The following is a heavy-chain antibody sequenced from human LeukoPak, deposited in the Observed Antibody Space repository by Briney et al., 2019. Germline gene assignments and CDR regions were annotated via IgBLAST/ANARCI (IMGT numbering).Heavy chain of an antibody. V-gene: IGHV1-2*02. D-gene: IGHD2-21*02. CDR2: INPNSGGT. CDR3: ARFRDGGLQFDY. CDR1: GYTFTGYY. J-gene: IGHJ4*02. Sequence: ASVKVSGKASGYTFTGYYMHWVRQAPGQGLEWMGWINPNSGGTNYAQKFQGRVTMTRDTSISTAYMELSRLRSDDTAVYYCARFRDGGLQFDYWGQGTLVTVSS.